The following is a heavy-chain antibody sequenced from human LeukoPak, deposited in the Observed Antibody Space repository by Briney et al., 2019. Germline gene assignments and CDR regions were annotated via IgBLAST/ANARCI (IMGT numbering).Heavy chain of an antibody. CDR1: GGSFSGDY. J-gene: IGHJ4*02. Sequence: PSETLSLTCVVSGGSFSGDYLTWIRQAPGKGLEWIGDINHSGGTAYNPSPKSRASLSFDTYKNHFSLYLTSVTDADTAVYFCATFADSEPIDTWGQGTLVTVSS. CDR2: INHSGGT. CDR3: ATFADSEPIDT. D-gene: IGHD2-21*01. V-gene: IGHV4-34*01.